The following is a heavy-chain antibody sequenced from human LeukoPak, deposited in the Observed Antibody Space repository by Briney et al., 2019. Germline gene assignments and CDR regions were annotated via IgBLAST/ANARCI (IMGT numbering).Heavy chain of an antibody. CDR3: ASTSIVATNDD. V-gene: IGHV3-53*01. Sequence: GGSLRLSCAASGFTVSSNYMSWVRQAPGKGLEWLSVLYSGGNTNYADSVKGRFTISRHNSKNSLYLQMNSLRAEDTAVYYCASTSIVATNDDWGQGTLVTVSS. J-gene: IGHJ4*02. CDR1: GFTVSSNY. D-gene: IGHD5-12*01. CDR2: LYSGGNT.